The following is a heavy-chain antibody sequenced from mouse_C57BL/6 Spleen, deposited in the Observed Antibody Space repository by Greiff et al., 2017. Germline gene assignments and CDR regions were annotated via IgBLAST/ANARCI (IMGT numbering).Heavy chain of an antibody. D-gene: IGHD1-1*01. J-gene: IGHJ1*03. V-gene: IGHV6-3*01. Sequence: EVQVEESGGGLVQPGGSMKLSCVASGFTFSNYWMNWVRQSPEKGLEWVAQIRLKSDNYATHYAESVKGRFTISRDDSKSSVYLQMNNLRAEDTGIYYCTGVSSFWYFDVWGTGTTVTVAS. CDR1: GFTFSNYW. CDR2: IRLKSDNYAT. CDR3: TGVSSFWYFDV.